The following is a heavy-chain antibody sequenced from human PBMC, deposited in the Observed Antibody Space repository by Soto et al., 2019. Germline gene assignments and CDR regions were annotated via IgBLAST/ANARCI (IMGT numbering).Heavy chain of an antibody. Sequence: QVQLVESGGGVVQPGGSLRLSCAASGFTFSTYAMHWVRQTPGKGLEWVALISYDGSNKYYVDSVKGRFTISRDNSKNTLYLQMNSLRAEDTAVYYCAKDRLSGTYTFDYWGQGTLVTVSS. V-gene: IGHV3-30*18. CDR1: GFTFSTYA. CDR2: ISYDGSNK. CDR3: AKDRLSGTYTFDY. D-gene: IGHD1-26*01. J-gene: IGHJ4*02.